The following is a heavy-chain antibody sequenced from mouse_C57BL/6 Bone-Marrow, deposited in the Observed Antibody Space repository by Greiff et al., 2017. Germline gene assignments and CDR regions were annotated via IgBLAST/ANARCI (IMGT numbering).Heavy chain of an antibody. J-gene: IGHJ4*01. CDR1: GFTFSDYG. CDR3: ARQGLRAMDY. CDR2: ISSGSSTM. Sequence: EVKLMESGGGLVKPGGSLKLSCAASGFTFSDYGMHWVRQAPEKGLEWVAYISSGSSTMYYADKVKGRFTISRDNAKNTLFLQMTSLRSEDTAMYYCARQGLRAMDYWGQGTSVTVSS. V-gene: IGHV5-17*01. D-gene: IGHD3-3*01.